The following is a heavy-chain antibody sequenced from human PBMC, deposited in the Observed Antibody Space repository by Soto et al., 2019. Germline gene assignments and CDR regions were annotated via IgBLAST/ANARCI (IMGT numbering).Heavy chain of an antibody. CDR2: IYHSGST. CDR1: GGSISSRNW. CDR3: ARKNYYDSSGYYWPPYYYCMDV. Sequence: SETLSLTCAVSGGSISSRNWWIWVRQPPGKGLEWIGEIYHSGSTNYPPSLKRRVTISVDKSQTPFSLQLSSVTAADTAVYYCARKNYYDSSGYYWPPYYYCMDVWGQGTTVTVSS. V-gene: IGHV4-4*02. D-gene: IGHD3-22*01. J-gene: IGHJ6*02.